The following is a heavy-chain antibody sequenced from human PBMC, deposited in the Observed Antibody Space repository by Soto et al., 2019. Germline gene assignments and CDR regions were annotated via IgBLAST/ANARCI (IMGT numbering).Heavy chain of an antibody. CDR1: GLTFIDYA. V-gene: IGHV3-30*18. CDR2: VSSDGERK. CDR3: AKVERSGRGPPFSCHI. Sequence: GGSHRLSSSASGLTFIDYAMHWVRQPTGKGLEWVATVSSDGERKYYAMSVKGRFAISKDNSMSTLLLQMDTLGPDDTAIYYCAKVERSGRGPPFSCHIWGQGTMVTVSS. D-gene: IGHD5-12*01. J-gene: IGHJ3*02.